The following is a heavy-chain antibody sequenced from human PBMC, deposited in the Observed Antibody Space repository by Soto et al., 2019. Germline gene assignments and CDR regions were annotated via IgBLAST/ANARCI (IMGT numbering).Heavy chain of an antibody. Sequence: GASVKVSCKASGYSFSSYAISWVRQAPGKGLEWVSSITSGGTSTNYADSVKGRFTVFRDDSKDTLYLQMSGLRADDTAVYYCANHMTTVTRYYFDYWG. J-gene: IGHJ4*01. D-gene: IGHD4-4*01. CDR2: ITSGGTST. CDR3: ANHMTTVTRYYFDY. V-gene: IGHV3-23*05. CDR1: GYSFSSYA.